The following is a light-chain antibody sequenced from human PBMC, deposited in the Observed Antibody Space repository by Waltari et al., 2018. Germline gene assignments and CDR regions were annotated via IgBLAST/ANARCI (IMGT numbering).Light chain of an antibody. CDR1: QSVSYN. J-gene: IGKJ1*01. CDR3: QQYNDRPRT. Sequence: EIVMTHSPATLSVSPGERVHLSCRSSQSVSYNLAWYQQKPGQAPRLLIYAASTRATGIPARFSGSGSGSAFSLIISSLQSEDFAVYYGQQYNDRPRTFGQGTKVEIK. CDR2: AAS. V-gene: IGKV3-15*01.